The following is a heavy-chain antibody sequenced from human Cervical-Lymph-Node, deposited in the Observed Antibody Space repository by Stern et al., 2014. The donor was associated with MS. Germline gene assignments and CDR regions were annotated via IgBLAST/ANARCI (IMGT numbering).Heavy chain of an antibody. CDR3: ARRTVGGAFDS. D-gene: IGHD2-21*01. V-gene: IGHV4-39*01. Sequence: QVQLQESGPGLVKPSETLALTCTVSGGSISSSGHYWAWIRQPPGEGLEWIGSFFYSRSTYYNPSLKSRVTISFVTATNPVSLELSFVTAADTAVYYCARRTVGGAFDSWGQGTLITVSS. CDR2: FFYSRST. J-gene: IGHJ4*02. CDR1: GGSISSSGHY.